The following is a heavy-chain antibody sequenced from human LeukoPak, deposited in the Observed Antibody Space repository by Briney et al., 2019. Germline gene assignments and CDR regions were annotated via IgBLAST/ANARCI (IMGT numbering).Heavy chain of an antibody. CDR2: IHASGPT. D-gene: IGHD6-6*01. CDR1: GGSISTYY. CDR3: ARHDAGIAARPFDN. J-gene: IGHJ4*02. V-gene: IGHV4-4*09. Sequence: PSETLSLTCTVSGGSISTYYWSWIRRPPGKGLEWIAYIHASGPTNYNPSLKSRITIPVDTSKNQFSLKLSSVTAADTAVYYCARHDAGIAARPFDNWGQETLVTVSS.